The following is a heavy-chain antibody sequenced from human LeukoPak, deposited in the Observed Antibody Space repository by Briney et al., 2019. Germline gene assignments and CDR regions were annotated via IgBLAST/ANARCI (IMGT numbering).Heavy chain of an antibody. D-gene: IGHD6-19*01. CDR2: IKQDGSEK. V-gene: IGHV3-7*01. CDR1: GFTFSSYW. Sequence: GGSLRPSCAASGFTFSSYWMSWVRQAPGKGLEWVANIKQDGSEKYYVDSVKGRFTISRDNAKNSLYLHMNSLRAEDTAVYYCARFNGAVAGSNWFDPWGQGTLVTVSS. J-gene: IGHJ5*02. CDR3: ARFNGAVAGSNWFDP.